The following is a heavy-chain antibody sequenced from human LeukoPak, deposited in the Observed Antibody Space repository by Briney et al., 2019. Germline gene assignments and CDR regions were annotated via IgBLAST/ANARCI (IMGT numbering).Heavy chain of an antibody. CDR3: ARDYYDSSGPAYAFDI. Sequence: GESLQISCKGSGYSFTSYWIGWVRQMPGKGLEWMGIIYPGDSDTRYSPSFQGQVTISADKSISTAYLQWSSLKASDTAMYYCARDYYDSSGPAYAFDIWGQGTMVTVSS. CDR1: GYSFTSYW. V-gene: IGHV5-51*01. CDR2: IYPGDSDT. J-gene: IGHJ3*02. D-gene: IGHD3-22*01.